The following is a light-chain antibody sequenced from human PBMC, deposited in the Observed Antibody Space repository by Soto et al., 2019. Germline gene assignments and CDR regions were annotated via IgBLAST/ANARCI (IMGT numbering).Light chain of an antibody. J-gene: IGKJ5*01. CDR3: MQATQSRT. CDR2: QVS. CDR1: QSLVYSDGNSY. V-gene: IGKV2-24*01. Sequence: DIVLTQTPLSSPVTLGQPASISCRSSQSLVYSDGNSYLSWLQQRPGQPLRLLIYQVSERFSGVRDRFGGSGAGTDFTLKISRVEPEDVGVYYCMQATQSRTFGQGTRLEIK.